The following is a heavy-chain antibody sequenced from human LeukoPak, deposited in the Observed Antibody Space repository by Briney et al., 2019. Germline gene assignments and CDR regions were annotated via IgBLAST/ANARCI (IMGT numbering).Heavy chain of an antibody. CDR3: TRVQAGRSGHMDV. V-gene: IGHV3-30*03. CDR1: GFTFSSYG. Sequence: PGGSLRLSCAASGFTFSSYGMHWVRQAPGKGLEWVAVISYDGSNKYYADSVKGRFTISRDNSKNTLSLQMNSLRDEDAAVYQCTRVQAGRSGHMDVWGRGTTVTVSS. J-gene: IGHJ6*02. CDR2: ISYDGSNK. D-gene: IGHD2-8*02.